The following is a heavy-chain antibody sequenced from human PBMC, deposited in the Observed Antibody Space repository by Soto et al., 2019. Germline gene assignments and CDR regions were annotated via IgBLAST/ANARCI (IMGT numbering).Heavy chain of an antibody. V-gene: IGHV2-5*01. Sequence: QITLKESGQTLVKPTQTLTLVCTLSGFSINNGAVGVGWIRQPPGKAPAWLALLYWNDDKWYSPSLRYRLSVTKVSANKPVALTMTHMAPTDSGTYYCAKRRAVSNYLFFDQWGQGALVTVSS. CDR3: AKRRAVSNYLFFDQ. J-gene: IGHJ4*02. D-gene: IGHD4-4*01. CDR2: LYWNDDK. CDR1: GFSINNGAVG.